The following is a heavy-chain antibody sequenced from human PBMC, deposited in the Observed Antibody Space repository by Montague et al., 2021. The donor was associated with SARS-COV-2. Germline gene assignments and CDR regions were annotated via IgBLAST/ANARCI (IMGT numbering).Heavy chain of an antibody. V-gene: IGHV3-66*01. Sequence: SLRLSCAASGITVSRNYMSWVRQAPGKGLEWVSLIYSGGSTYCADSVKGRFTISRDNSKNTLYPQMNSLRAEDTAVYYCARDLLEIGGMDVWGQGTTVTVSS. CDR3: ARDLLEIGGMDV. CDR1: GITVSRNY. CDR2: IYSGGST. D-gene: IGHD1-1*01. J-gene: IGHJ6*02.